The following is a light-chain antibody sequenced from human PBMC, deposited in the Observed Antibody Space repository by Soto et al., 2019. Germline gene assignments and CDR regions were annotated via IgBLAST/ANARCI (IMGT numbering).Light chain of an antibody. Sequence: AIRMTQSPSSLSASTGDRVTITCRASQGISSYLAWYQQKPGKAPKLLIYAASTLQSGVPSRFSGSGSGTDFTLTICCLQSEDFATYYCQQYYSYPSFGGGTKVEIK. V-gene: IGKV1-8*01. CDR1: QGISSY. J-gene: IGKJ4*01. CDR2: AAS. CDR3: QQYYSYPS.